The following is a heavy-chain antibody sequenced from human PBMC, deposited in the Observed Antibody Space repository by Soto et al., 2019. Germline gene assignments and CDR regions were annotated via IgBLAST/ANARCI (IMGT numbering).Heavy chain of an antibody. D-gene: IGHD2-2*01. CDR3: ARGRYCSSTSCYYYYGMDV. CDR1: GYTFTGYY. V-gene: IGHV1-2*02. J-gene: IGHJ6*02. CDR2: INPNSGGT. Sequence: ASVKVSCKASGYTFTGYYMHWVRQAPGQGLEWMGWINPNSGGTNYAQKFQGRVTMTRDTSISTAYVELSRLRSDDTAVYYCARGRYCSSTSCYYYYGMDVWGQGTTVTVSS.